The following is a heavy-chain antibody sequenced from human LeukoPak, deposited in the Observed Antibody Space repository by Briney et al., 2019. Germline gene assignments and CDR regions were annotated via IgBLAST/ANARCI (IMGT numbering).Heavy chain of an antibody. CDR1: GGSISSSSYY. D-gene: IGHD5-18*01. CDR2: IYYSGST. Sequence: PSETLSLTCTVSGGSISSSSYYWGWSRQPPGKGVEWSVSIYYSGSTYYNPSLKSRVTISVDTSKTQFSLKLSSVTAADTAVYYCASRRGYSYGYLAGSMLHYWGQGTLVTVSS. J-gene: IGHJ4*02. CDR3: ASRRGYSYGYLAGSMLHY. V-gene: IGHV4-39*01.